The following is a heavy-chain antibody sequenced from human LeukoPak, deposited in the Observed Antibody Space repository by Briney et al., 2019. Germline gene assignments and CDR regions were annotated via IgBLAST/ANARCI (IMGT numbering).Heavy chain of an antibody. D-gene: IGHD3-22*01. J-gene: IGHJ4*02. Sequence: PGGSLRLSCAASGFTVSSNYMSWVRQAPGKGLEWVSVIYSGGSTYYAVSVKGRFTISRDNSKNTLYLQMNSLRAEDTAVYYCARHSSGYFKYYFDYWGQGTLVTVSS. CDR3: ARHSSGYFKYYFDY. V-gene: IGHV3-53*01. CDR2: IYSGGST. CDR1: GFTVSSNY.